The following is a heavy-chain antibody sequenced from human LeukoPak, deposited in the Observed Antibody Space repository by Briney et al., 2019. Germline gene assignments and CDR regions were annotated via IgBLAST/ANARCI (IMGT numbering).Heavy chain of an antibody. CDR3: AREIFGSGSYPDY. D-gene: IGHD3-10*01. Sequence: GGSLRLSCAASGFTFTSYAMSWVRQAPGRGLAWVSTISGSGDTTYYADSVKGRFTISRDNSKNTLYLQMNSLRAEDTAVYYCAREIFGSGSYPDYWGQGTLVAVSS. J-gene: IGHJ4*02. V-gene: IGHV3-23*01. CDR2: ISGSGDTT. CDR1: GFTFTSYA.